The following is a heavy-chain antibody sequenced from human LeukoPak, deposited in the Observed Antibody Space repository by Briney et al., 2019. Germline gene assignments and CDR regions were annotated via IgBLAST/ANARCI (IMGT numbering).Heavy chain of an antibody. CDR2: IRYDGSNK. CDR3: ASSLRGAYYMDV. CDR1: GFTFSSYG. D-gene: IGHD1-26*01. J-gene: IGHJ6*03. V-gene: IGHV3-30*02. Sequence: PGGSLRLSCAASGFTFSSYGMHWVRQAPGKGLEWVAFIRYDGSNKYYADSVKGRFTISRDNAKNSLYLQMNSLRAEDTAVYYCASSLRGAYYMDVWGKGTTVTVSS.